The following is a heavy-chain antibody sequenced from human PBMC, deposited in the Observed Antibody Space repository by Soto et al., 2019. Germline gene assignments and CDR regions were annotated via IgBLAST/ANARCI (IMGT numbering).Heavy chain of an antibody. CDR2: IWYDGSNK. Sequence: QVQLVESGGGVVQPGRSLRLSCAASGFTFSSYGMHWVRQAPGKGLEWVAVIWYDGSNKYYADSVKGRFTISRDNSKNTLYLQMNSLRAEDTAVYYCARMINYYGMDVWGQGTTVTVSS. CDR1: GFTFSSYG. CDR3: ARMINYYGMDV. D-gene: IGHD3-16*01. J-gene: IGHJ6*02. V-gene: IGHV3-33*01.